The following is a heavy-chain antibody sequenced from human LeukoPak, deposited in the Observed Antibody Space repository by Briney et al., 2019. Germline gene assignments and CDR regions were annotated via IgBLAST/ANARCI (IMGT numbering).Heavy chain of an antibody. Sequence: SETLSLTCDVFGGSFTDYFMTWIRQSPGKGLEWIGEINDYSGNTNYNPSLNSRFSISMEKSKNQFSLQLRSVTAADTAVYYCARGRIAKIVVVHSFQYGMDVWGQGTTVTVSS. D-gene: IGHD3-22*01. CDR3: ARGRIAKIVVVHSFQYGMDV. J-gene: IGHJ6*02. V-gene: IGHV4-34*01. CDR1: GGSFTDYF. CDR2: INDYSGNT.